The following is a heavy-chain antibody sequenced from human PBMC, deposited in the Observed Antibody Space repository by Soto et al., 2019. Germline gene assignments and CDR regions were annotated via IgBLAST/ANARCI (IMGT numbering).Heavy chain of an antibody. D-gene: IGHD2-2*02. Sequence: QVQLVQSGAEVKKPGSSVKVSCKASGGTFSSYAISWVRQAPGQGLEWVGGIIPIFGTANYAQKFQGRVTITADKSTSTAYMELSSLRSEDTAVYYCASEDIVVVPAAIYYYGMDVWGQGTTVTVSS. V-gene: IGHV1-69*06. CDR1: GGTFSSYA. J-gene: IGHJ6*02. CDR3: ASEDIVVVPAAIYYYGMDV. CDR2: IIPIFGTA.